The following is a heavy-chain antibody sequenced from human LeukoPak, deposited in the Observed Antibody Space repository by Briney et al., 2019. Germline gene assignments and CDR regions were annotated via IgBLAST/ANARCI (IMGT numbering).Heavy chain of an antibody. CDR1: GFTFSSYA. D-gene: IGHD6-19*01. Sequence: PGGSLRLSCAASGFTFSSYAMSWVRQAPGKGLEWVSAISGSGGSTYYADSVKGRFTISRDNSKNTLYLQMNSLRAEDTAVYYCAKKKYSSGWKNVFQHWGQGTLVTVSS. CDR3: AKKKYSSGWKNVFQH. J-gene: IGHJ1*01. V-gene: IGHV3-23*01. CDR2: ISGSGGST.